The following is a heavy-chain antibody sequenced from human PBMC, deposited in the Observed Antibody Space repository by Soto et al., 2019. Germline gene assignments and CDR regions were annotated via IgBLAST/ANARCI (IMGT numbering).Heavy chain of an antibody. Sequence: EVQLLESGGGLVQPGGSLRLSCAASGFTFSSYAMSWVRQAPGKGLEWVSAISGSGGSTYYADSVKGRFTISRDNSKNTLYLQMSSLRAEDTAVYYCAKDGPVVVVAATHDAFDIWGQGTMVTVSS. CDR1: GFTFSSYA. D-gene: IGHD2-15*01. CDR3: AKDGPVVVVAATHDAFDI. CDR2: ISGSGGST. V-gene: IGHV3-23*01. J-gene: IGHJ3*02.